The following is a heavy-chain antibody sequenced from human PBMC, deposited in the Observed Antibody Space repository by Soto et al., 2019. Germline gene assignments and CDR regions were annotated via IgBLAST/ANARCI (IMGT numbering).Heavy chain of an antibody. CDR1: GYTFTGYY. CDR3: ASGYGYSSGWYTFDY. D-gene: IGHD6-19*01. J-gene: IGHJ4*02. V-gene: IGHV1-2*04. CDR2: INPNSGGT. Sequence: QVQLVQSGAEVKKPGASVKVSCKASGYTFTGYYMHWVRQAPGQGLEWMGWINPNSGGTNYAQKFQGWVTMTRDTSISTAYMELSRLRSDDTAVYYCASGYGYSSGWYTFDYWGQGTLVTVSS.